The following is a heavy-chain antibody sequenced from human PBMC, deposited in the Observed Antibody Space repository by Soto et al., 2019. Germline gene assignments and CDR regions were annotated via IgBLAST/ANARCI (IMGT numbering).Heavy chain of an antibody. V-gene: IGHV1-18*04. J-gene: IGHJ4*02. CDR1: GYTFTSYG. D-gene: IGHD3-22*01. CDR2: ISAYNGNT. CDR3: TRDYNYNSSGYSYRLFFY. Sequence: SGKVSCKASGYTFTSYGISWVRQAPGQGLEWMGWISAYNGNTNYAQKLQGRVTMTTDTSTSTAYRELRSLRSDDTAVYYCTRDYNYNSSGYSYRLFFYWGQGTLVTVSS.